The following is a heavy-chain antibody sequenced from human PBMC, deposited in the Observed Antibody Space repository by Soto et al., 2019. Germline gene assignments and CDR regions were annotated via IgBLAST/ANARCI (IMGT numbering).Heavy chain of an antibody. D-gene: IGHD3-10*01. CDR3: ARHGNYYGSGTEYWFDP. Sequence: SETLSLTCTVSGGSISSSSYYWGWIRQPPGKGLEWIGSIYYSGSTYYNPSLKSRVTISVDKSKNQFSLKLSSVTAADTAVYYCARHGNYYGSGTEYWFDPWGQGTLVTVSS. CDR2: IYYSGST. V-gene: IGHV4-39*01. J-gene: IGHJ5*02. CDR1: GGSISSSSYY.